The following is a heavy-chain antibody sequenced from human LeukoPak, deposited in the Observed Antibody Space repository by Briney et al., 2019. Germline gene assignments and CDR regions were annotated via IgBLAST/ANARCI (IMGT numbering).Heavy chain of an antibody. CDR1: GYTFTAYY. D-gene: IGHD1-26*01. CDR2: INPNSGGT. V-gene: IGHV1-2*02. Sequence: ASVKVSCKDSGYTFTAYYMHWVRQAPGQRLEWIGWINPNSGGTDYAQKFQGRVTMTRDTSISTAYMELSRLRSDDTAVYSCARGGQGAPLDYWGQGSLVPVSS. CDR3: ARGGQGAPLDY. J-gene: IGHJ4*02.